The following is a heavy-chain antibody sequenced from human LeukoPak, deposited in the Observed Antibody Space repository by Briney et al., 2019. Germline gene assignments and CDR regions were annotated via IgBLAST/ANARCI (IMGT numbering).Heavy chain of an antibody. Sequence: GESLRISCKGSGYSFTSYWISWVRQMPGKGLEWMGRIDPSGSYTKFSPSFQGHVTTSADKSISTAYLQWSSLKASETANYYCARHQGPKYCSSTSCYGGAGLGYWGQGTLVTVSS. D-gene: IGHD2-2*01. CDR2: IDPSGSYT. J-gene: IGHJ4*02. CDR3: ARHQGPKYCSSTSCYGGAGLGY. V-gene: IGHV5-10-1*01. CDR1: GYSFTSYW.